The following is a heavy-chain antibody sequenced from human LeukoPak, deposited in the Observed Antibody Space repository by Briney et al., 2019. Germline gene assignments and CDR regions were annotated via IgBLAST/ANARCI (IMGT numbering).Heavy chain of an antibody. V-gene: IGHV3-21*01. CDR3: ASTYSSSYYYYYMDV. CDR2: ISSSSSYI. J-gene: IGHJ6*03. Sequence: GGSLRLSCAASGFTFSSYSMNWVRQAPGKGLEWVSSISSSSSYIYYADSVKGRFTISRDNAKNSLYLQMNSLRAEDTAVYYCASTYSSSYYYYYMDVWGKGTTVTVSS. CDR1: GFTFSSYS. D-gene: IGHD6-6*01.